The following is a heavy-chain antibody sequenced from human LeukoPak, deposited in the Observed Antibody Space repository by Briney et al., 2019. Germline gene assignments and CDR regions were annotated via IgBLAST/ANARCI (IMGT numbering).Heavy chain of an antibody. D-gene: IGHD3-3*01. J-gene: IGHJ6*02. V-gene: IGHV3-66*04. CDR2: IYSGGTT. CDR1: GFTVSSKY. Sequence: GGSLRLSCAASGFTVSSKYMSWVRQAPGKGLEWVSVIYSGGTTYYADSVKGRFTISRDEPKNTLYLQMNSLRAEDTAVYYCARHFGVATKGVYYYYYGMDVWGQGTTVTVSS. CDR3: ARHFGVATKGVYYYYYGMDV.